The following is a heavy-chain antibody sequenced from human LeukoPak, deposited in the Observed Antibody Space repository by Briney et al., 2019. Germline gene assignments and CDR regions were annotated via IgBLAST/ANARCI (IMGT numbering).Heavy chain of an antibody. D-gene: IGHD1-26*01. CDR1: GYSFTSYW. CDR3: ARTRVGADQAYYFDY. Sequence: GESLKISCQGSGYSFTSYWIGWVRQMPGKGLEWMGIIYPDDSDTRYSPSFQGQVTISADKSISTAYLQWSSLKASDTAMYYCARTRVGADQAYYFDYWGQGTLVTVSS. CDR2: IYPDDSDT. V-gene: IGHV5-51*01. J-gene: IGHJ4*02.